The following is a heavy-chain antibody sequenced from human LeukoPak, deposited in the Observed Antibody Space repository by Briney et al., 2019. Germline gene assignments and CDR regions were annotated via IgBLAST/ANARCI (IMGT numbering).Heavy chain of an antibody. J-gene: IGHJ4*02. D-gene: IGHD2-2*01. Sequence: GGSLRLSCAVSGFTFSTYWMSWVRQAPGKGLVWVSAITGSGDSTYYADSVKGRFTISRDNSKNTLYLQMYSLRAEDTAVYYCAKDQFSRGLYYFDYWGQGTLVTVSS. V-gene: IGHV3-23*01. CDR1: GFTFSTYW. CDR3: AKDQFSRGLYYFDY. CDR2: ITGSGDST.